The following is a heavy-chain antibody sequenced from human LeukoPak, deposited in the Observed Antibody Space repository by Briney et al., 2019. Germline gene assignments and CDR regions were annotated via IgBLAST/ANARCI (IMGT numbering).Heavy chain of an antibody. D-gene: IGHD3-10*02. CDR3: ARSTGSTMFIDY. J-gene: IGHJ4*02. CDR2: IYYSGNT. Sequence: SETLSLTCTVSGGSISPYYWSWIRQPPGEGLEWLGYIYYSGNTDYNPSLKSRVAISVDTSKNQFSLKLSSVTAADTAVYYCARSTGSTMFIDYWGQGTLVTVSS. CDR1: GGSISPYY. V-gene: IGHV4-59*01.